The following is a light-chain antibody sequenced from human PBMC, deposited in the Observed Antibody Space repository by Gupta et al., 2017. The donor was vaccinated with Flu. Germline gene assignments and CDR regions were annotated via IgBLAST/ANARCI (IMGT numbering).Light chain of an antibody. Sequence: ELVLTQSPGTLSLSPGERATLSCRASQSVSSCYLAWYQQKPGQAPRLLSDGASSSATGISDWCSGSGGGKVFTPTISRQEPEYVALYYCQNYGSSTWTFGQGTKVEI. J-gene: IGKJ1*01. CDR2: GAS. V-gene: IGKV3-20*01. CDR1: QSVSSCY. CDR3: QNYGSSTWT.